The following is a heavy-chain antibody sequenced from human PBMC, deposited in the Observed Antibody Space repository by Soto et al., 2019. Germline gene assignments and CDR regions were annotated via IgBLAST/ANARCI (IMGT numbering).Heavy chain of an antibody. Sequence: QITMKASGPTLVKPTQTLRLTCTFSGFSLSTSEVGVGWIRQPPGKALEWLALIYWNDDLRYSPSLRSRLTITKDTSKNQVVLTMTNMDPVDTATYFCARGTGAGNSCYFDLWGQGTLVTVSS. CDR1: GFSLSTSEVG. J-gene: IGHJ4*02. CDR2: IYWNDDL. CDR3: ARGTGAGNSCYFDL. V-gene: IGHV2-5*01. D-gene: IGHD6-13*01.